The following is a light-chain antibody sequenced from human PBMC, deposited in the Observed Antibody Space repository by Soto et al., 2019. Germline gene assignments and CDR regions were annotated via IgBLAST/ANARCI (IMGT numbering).Light chain of an antibody. CDR3: SSYVGSNFHVL. CDR2: EVN. Sequence: QSALTQPPSASGSPGQSVTISCTGTNNDIGGYTYVSWYQQLPGKAPKLMIYEVNKRPSGIPDRFSGSKSGNTASLTVSGLQPEDEAEYLCSSYVGSNFHVLFGGGTKLTVL. CDR1: NNDIGGYTY. J-gene: IGLJ2*01. V-gene: IGLV2-8*01.